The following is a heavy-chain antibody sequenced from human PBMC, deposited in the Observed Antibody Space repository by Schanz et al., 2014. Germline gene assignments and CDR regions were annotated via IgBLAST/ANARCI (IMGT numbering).Heavy chain of an antibody. CDR2: ISSKGDMT. J-gene: IGHJ4*02. V-gene: IGHV3-64*01. CDR1: GFTFSSYS. CDR3: ARDNRYYLIDY. Sequence: EVQLVESGGGLVQPGGSLRLSCTASGFTFSSYSMNWVRQAPGKGLEYVSSISSKGDMTFYGNSVKGRFTISRDNSKNTLYLQLGSLSAEDTAVYFCARDNRYYLIDYWGQGALVTVSS. D-gene: IGHD3-16*02.